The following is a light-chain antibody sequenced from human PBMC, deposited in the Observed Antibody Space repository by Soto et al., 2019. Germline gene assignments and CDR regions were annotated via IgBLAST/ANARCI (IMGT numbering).Light chain of an antibody. CDR3: ATWDDSLNGFYV. CDR1: SSNIGSTT. V-gene: IGLV1-44*01. Sequence: QSVLTQPPSASGAPGQGVTISCSGTSSNIGSTTVNWYQQVPGTAPKLLIHSNSQRPSGVPDRFSGSRSGTSASLAISGLQSDDEADYYCATWDDSLNGFYVFGTGTKVTVL. J-gene: IGLJ1*01. CDR2: SNS.